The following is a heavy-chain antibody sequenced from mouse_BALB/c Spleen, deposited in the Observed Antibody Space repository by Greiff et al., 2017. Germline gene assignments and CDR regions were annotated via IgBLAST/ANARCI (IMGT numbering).Heavy chain of an antibody. CDR3: ARDDYGSFAY. CDR1: GFNIKDYY. J-gene: IGHJ3*01. D-gene: IGHD2-4*01. Sequence: VQLQQSGAELVRPGALVKLSCKASGFNIKDYYMHWVKQRPEQGLEWIGWIDPENGNTIYDPKFQGKASITADTSSNTAYLQLSSLTSEDTAVYYCARDDYGSFAYWGQGTLVTVSA. CDR2: IDPENGNT. V-gene: IGHV14-1*02.